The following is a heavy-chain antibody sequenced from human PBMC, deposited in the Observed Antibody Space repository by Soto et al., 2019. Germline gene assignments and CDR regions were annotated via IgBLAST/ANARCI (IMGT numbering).Heavy chain of an antibody. J-gene: IGHJ6*02. D-gene: IGHD3-10*01. CDR3: ARGGYYGSGSYSQEPRYYYYGMDV. V-gene: IGHV1-46*01. CDR1: GYTFTSYY. CDR2: INPSGGST. Sequence: ASVKVSCKASGYTFTSYYMHWVRQAPGQGLEWMGIINPSGGSTSYAQKFQGRVTMTRDTSTSTVYMELSSLRSEDTAVYYCARGGYYGSGSYSQEPRYYYYGMDVWDQGTTVTVSS.